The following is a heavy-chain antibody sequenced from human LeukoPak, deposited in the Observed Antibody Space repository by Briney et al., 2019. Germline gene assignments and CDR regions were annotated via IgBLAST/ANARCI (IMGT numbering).Heavy chain of an antibody. CDR2: ISGSGGST. CDR1: GFTFSTYS. J-gene: IGHJ4*02. V-gene: IGHV3-23*01. CDR3: ARGPLYTSGWYEDGTIHLNY. D-gene: IGHD6-19*01. Sequence: PGGSLRLSCAASGFTFSTYSMNWVRRAPGKGLEWVSAISGSGGSTYYADSVKGRFTISRDNSKNTLYLQMNSLRAEDTAVYYCARGPLYTSGWYEDGTIHLNYWGQGTLVTVSS.